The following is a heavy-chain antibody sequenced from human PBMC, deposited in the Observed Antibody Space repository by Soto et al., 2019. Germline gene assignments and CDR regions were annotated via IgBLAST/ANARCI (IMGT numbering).Heavy chain of an antibody. CDR2: ISYDGSNK. V-gene: IGHV3-30*18. D-gene: IGHD2-2*01. Sequence: PGGSLRLSCAASGFTFSSYGMHWVRQAPGKGLEWVAVISYDGSNKYYADSVKGRFTISRDNSKNTLYLQMNSLRAEDTAVYYCAKVPAIVLVPAAMNYYYGMDVWGQGTTVTVSS. J-gene: IGHJ6*02. CDR1: GFTFSSYG. CDR3: AKVPAIVLVPAAMNYYYGMDV.